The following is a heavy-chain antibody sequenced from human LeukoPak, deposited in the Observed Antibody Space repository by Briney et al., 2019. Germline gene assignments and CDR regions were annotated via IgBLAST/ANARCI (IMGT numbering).Heavy chain of an antibody. V-gene: IGHV3-21*01. D-gene: IGHD3-10*01. CDR2: ISSGSSYT. Sequence: GGSLRLSCAASGFTFSSYWMSWVRXAPGKXLEWVSFISSGSSYTYYADSVKGRFTISRDHAKNSLYLQMNSLRAEDTAVYYCARDLVITMVRGVPTFDYWGQGTLVTVSS. CDR1: GFTFSSYW. J-gene: IGHJ4*02. CDR3: ARDLVITMVRGVPTFDY.